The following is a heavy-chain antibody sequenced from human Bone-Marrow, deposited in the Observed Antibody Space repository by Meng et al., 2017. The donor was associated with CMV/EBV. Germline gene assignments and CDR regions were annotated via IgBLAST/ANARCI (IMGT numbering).Heavy chain of an antibody. V-gene: IGHV1-2*02. D-gene: IGHD2-2*01. Sequence: QVQLVQVGAEVKKPGASVKVSCKASGYTFTGYYMHWVRQAPGQGLEWMGWINPNSGGTNYAQKFQGRVTMTRDTSISTAYMKLSRLRSDDTAVYYCARAHCSSTSCLIDYWGQGTLVTVSS. CDR3: ARAHCSSTSCLIDY. CDR1: GYTFTGYY. J-gene: IGHJ4*02. CDR2: INPNSGGT.